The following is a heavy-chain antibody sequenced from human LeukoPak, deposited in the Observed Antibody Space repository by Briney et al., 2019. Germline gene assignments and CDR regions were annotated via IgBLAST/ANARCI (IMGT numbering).Heavy chain of an antibody. D-gene: IGHD6-19*01. Sequence: SETLSLTCTVSGGSISSSSYYWGWIRQPPGKGLQWIGSIYYSGSTYYNPSLKSRVTTSVDTSKNQFSLKLSSVTAADTAVYYCAGASTYSSGWSSFDYWGQGTLVTVSS. CDR2: IYYSGST. V-gene: IGHV4-39*01. CDR1: GGSISSSSYY. J-gene: IGHJ4*02. CDR3: AGASTYSSGWSSFDY.